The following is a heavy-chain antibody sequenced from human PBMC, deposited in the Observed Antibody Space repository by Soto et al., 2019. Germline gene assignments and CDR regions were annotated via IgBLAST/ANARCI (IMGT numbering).Heavy chain of an antibody. D-gene: IGHD1-26*01. J-gene: IGHJ4*02. Sequence: GGSLRLSCAASGTIFDGFGMHWVRQAPGQGLEWVAVIRGDGSNVEFADSVKGRFIISRDNFKRMLYLQMDSLRAEDTAVYYCARDGVGATAYFGYFDYWGQGALVTVSS. CDR3: ARDGVGATAYFGYFDY. CDR1: GTIFDGFG. V-gene: IGHV3-33*01. CDR2: IRGDGSNV.